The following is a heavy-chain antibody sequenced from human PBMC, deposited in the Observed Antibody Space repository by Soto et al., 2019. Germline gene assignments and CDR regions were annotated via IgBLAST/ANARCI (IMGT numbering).Heavy chain of an antibody. D-gene: IGHD1-26*01. CDR3: ARDGSGSTHQFDY. Sequence: SGGSLRRSCAASGFTFSTYGMHWVRQAPGKGLEWVAVIWYDGSNKYYADSVKGRFTISRDNSKNTLYLQMNSLRVEDTAVYYRARDGSGSTHQFDYWGQGTLVTVSS. J-gene: IGHJ4*02. CDR2: IWYDGSNK. V-gene: IGHV3-33*01. CDR1: GFTFSTYG.